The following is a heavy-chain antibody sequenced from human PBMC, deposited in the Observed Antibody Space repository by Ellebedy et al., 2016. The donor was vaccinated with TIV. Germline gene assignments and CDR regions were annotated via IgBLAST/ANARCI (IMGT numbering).Heavy chain of an antibody. CDR1: GGSISSYY. Sequence: GSLRLSCTVSGGSISSYYWSWIRQPPGKGLEWIGYIYYSGSTNYNPSLKSRVTISVDTSKNQFSLKLSSVTAADTAVYYCASSGADYFDYWGQGTLVTVSS. V-gene: IGHV4-59*01. D-gene: IGHD4/OR15-4a*01. CDR2: IYYSGST. CDR3: ASSGADYFDY. J-gene: IGHJ4*02.